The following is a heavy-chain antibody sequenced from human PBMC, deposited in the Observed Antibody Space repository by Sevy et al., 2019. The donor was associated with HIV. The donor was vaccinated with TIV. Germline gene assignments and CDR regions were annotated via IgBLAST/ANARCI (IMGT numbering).Heavy chain of an antibody. CDR1: GETYSSYA. Sequence: ASVKVSCKASGETYSSYAISWVRQAPGQGLEWMGGIIPLFGTTNYAQNFQGRVTITADESTITAYMELSSLSSEDTAVYYCARYYDTSGYPWFDPWGQGTLVTVSS. V-gene: IGHV1-69*13. CDR3: ARYYDTSGYPWFDP. CDR2: IIPLFGTT. J-gene: IGHJ5*02. D-gene: IGHD3-22*01.